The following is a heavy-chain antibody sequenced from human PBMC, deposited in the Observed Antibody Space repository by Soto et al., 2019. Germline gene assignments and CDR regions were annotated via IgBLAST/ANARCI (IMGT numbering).Heavy chain of an antibody. V-gene: IGHV3-53*01. CDR1: GFTVSSNY. CDR2: IFSADNT. Sequence: PGGSLRLSCAASGFTVSSNYLSWVRQAPGKGLEWVSVIFSADNTHYADSVKGRFTISRDNSRNTVFLQMNSLRAEDTAVYYCAITGAGYYIVWGQGTPVTVSS. CDR3: AITGAGYYIV. D-gene: IGHD3-3*01. J-gene: IGHJ4*02.